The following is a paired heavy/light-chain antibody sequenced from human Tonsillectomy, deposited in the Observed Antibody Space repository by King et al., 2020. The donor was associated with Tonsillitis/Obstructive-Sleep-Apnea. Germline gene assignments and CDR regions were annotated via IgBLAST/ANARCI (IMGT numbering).Light chain of an antibody. CDR3: CSYAGSYTSLYV. CDR1: SSDVGGYNY. Sequence: QSALTQPRSVSGSPGQSVTISCTGTSSDVGGYNYVSWYQQHPGKAPKLMIYDVSKRPSGVPDRFSGSKSGNTASLTISGLQAEDEADYYCCSYAGSYTSLYVFGTGTKVTVL. CDR2: DVS. V-gene: IGLV2-11*01. J-gene: IGLJ1*01.
Heavy chain of an antibody. V-gene: IGHV3-15*01. CDR2: IKSKTDGGTT. CDR1: GFTFSNAW. D-gene: IGHD3-22*01. Sequence: EVQLVESGGGLVKPGGSLRLSCAASGFTFSNAWMSWVRQAPGKGLEWVGRIKSKTDGGTTDYAAPVKGRFTISRDDSKNTLYLQMNSLKTEDTAVYYCTTSRITMIVASLFYFDYWGQGTLVTVSS. CDR3: TTSRITMIVASLFYFDY. J-gene: IGHJ4*02.